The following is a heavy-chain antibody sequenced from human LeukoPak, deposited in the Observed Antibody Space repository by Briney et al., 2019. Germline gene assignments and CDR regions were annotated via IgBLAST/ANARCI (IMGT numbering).Heavy chain of an antibody. CDR3: ARQKRAFDY. Sequence: GGSLRLSCAASGFNFSDYYMTWIRQAPGKGLEWLSYMSNNGSSAYYRDSEKGRFTISRDNAKNALYLEMKSLTVEDTAVYYCARQKRAFDYWGRGTQVTVST. CDR2: MSNNGSSA. CDR1: GFNFSDYY. V-gene: IGHV3-11*01. J-gene: IGHJ4*02.